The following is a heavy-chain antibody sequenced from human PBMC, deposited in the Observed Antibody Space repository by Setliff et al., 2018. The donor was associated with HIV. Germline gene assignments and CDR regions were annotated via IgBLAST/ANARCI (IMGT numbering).Heavy chain of an antibody. CDR3: VRNYEWALGT. D-gene: IGHD3-3*01. V-gene: IGHV4-4*02. CDR2: VCQRGGI. J-gene: IGHJ5*02. CDR1: GDSIDTPHC. Sequence: SETLSLTCAVSGDSIDTPHCWSWVRQSLEKGLEWIGEVCQRGGINYNPFLWSRASISMDKPRNYFSLEMASMTAADTAVYFCVRNYEWALGTWGQGLLVTVSS.